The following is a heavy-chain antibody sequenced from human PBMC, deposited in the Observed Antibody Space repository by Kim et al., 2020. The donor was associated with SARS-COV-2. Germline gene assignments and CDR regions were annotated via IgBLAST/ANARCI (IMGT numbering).Heavy chain of an antibody. V-gene: IGHV4-61*02. CDR2: IYTSGST. CDR3: ARGPFWSGLDY. CDR1: GGSISSGSYY. D-gene: IGHD3-3*01. J-gene: IGHJ4*02. Sequence: SETLSLTCTVSGGSISSGSYYWSWIRQPAGKGLEWIGRIYTSGSTNYNPSLKSRVTISVDTSKNQFSLKLSSVTAADTAVYYCARGPFWSGLDYWGQGTLVTVSS.